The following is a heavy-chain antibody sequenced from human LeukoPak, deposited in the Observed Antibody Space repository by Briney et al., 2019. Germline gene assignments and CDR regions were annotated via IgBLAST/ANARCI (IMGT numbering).Heavy chain of an antibody. CDR2: IYYSGST. V-gene: IGHV4-31*03. CDR3: ARMSRPLRPGYSSGWYGNTIDY. J-gene: IGHJ4*02. Sequence: SETLSLTCTVSGGSISSGGYYWSWIRQHPGKGLEWIGYIYYSGSTYYNPSLKSRVTISVDTSKNQFSLKLSSVTAADTAVYYCARMSRPLRPGYSSGWYGNTIDYWGQGTLVTVSS. D-gene: IGHD6-19*01. CDR1: GGSISSGGYY.